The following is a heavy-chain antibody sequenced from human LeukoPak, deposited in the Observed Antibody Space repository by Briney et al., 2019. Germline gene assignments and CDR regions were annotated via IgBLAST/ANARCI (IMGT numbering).Heavy chain of an antibody. D-gene: IGHD5-12*01. CDR2: IYPGDSDT. V-gene: IGHV5-51*01. CDR1: GYSFTSYW. CDR3: ARGSVDIVATIGY. Sequence: GESLKISCKGSGYSFTSYWIGWVRQMPGKGLEWMGIIYPGDSDTRYSPSFQGQVTISADKSTSTAYLQWSSLKASDTAMYYCARGSVDIVATIGYWGQGTLVTVSS. J-gene: IGHJ4*02.